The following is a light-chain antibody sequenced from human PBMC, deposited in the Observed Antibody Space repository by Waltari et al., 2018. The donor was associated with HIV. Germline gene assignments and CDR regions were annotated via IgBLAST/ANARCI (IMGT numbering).Light chain of an antibody. CDR1: SSDVGGYNY. CDR2: DVS. J-gene: IGLJ2*01. CDR3: CSYAGSYTGV. Sequence: QSALTPPRSVSGSPGQSVTISCTGTSSDVGGYNYVSWYKQHPGKAPKLMIYDVSKRPSGVPDRFAGSKSGNTASLTISGLQAEDEADYDCCSYAGSYTGVFGGGTKLTVL. V-gene: IGLV2-11*01.